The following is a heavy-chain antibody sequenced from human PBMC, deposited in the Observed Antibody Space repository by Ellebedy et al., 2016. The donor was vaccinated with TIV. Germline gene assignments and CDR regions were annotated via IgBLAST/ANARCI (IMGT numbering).Heavy chain of an antibody. D-gene: IGHD2-15*01. CDR2: ISSNGRHI. CDR3: AREFDIGQPSAFDY. J-gene: IGHJ4*02. CDR1: GFIFSTYT. V-gene: IGHV3-21*01. Sequence: PGGSLRLSCAAFGFIFSTYTMNWVRQAPGKGLEWVSSISSNGRHIYYADSVRARFAISRDNAGGSLWLQMTSLRAEDTALYYCAREFDIGQPSAFDYWGQGILVTVSS.